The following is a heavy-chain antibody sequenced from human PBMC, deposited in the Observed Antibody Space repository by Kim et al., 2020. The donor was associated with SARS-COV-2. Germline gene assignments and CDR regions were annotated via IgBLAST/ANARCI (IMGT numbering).Heavy chain of an antibody. D-gene: IGHD3-10*01. CDR2: ISGSGGST. CDR3: AKDRATRLLWFGEPFDY. Sequence: GGSLRLSCAASGFTFSSYAMSWVRQAPGKGLEWVSAISGSGGSTYYSDSVKGRFTISRDNSKNTLYLQMNSLRAEDTAVYYCAKDRATRLLWFGEPFDYWGQGTLVTVSS. CDR1: GFTFSSYA. J-gene: IGHJ4*02. V-gene: IGHV3-23*01.